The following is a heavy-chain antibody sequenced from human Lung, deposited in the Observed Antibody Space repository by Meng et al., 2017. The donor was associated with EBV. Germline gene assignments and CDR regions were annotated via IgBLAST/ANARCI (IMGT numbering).Heavy chain of an antibody. J-gene: IGHJ4*02. V-gene: IGHV3-53*01. CDR1: GFTVSSSY. CDR2: IYSGGST. CDR3: AKGESFDY. D-gene: IGHD1-26*01. Sequence: VRLVESGGGLFQLVGSLRLSCAASGFTVSSSYMSWVRQAPGKGLEWVSLIYSGGSTYYADSVKGRLTISRDNSKNTLYLQMNSLRAEDTAVYYCAKGESFDYWGQGTLVTVSS.